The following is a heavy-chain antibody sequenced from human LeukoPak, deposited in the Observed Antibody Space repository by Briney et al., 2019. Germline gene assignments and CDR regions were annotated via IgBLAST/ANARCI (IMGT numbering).Heavy chain of an antibody. CDR2: IYYSGST. J-gene: IGHJ4*02. V-gene: IGHV4-30-4*08. Sequence: SETLSLTCTVSGGSISSGDYYWSWIRQPPGKGLEWIGYIYYSGSTYYNPSLKSRVTISVDTSKNQFSLKLSSVTAADTAVYYCAREQVITYGFDYWGQGTLVTASS. D-gene: IGHD3-16*01. CDR3: AREQVITYGFDY. CDR1: GGSISSGDYY.